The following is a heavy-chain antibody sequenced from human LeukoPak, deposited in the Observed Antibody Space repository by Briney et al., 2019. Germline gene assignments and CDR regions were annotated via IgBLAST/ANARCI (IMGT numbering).Heavy chain of an antibody. CDR3: ARISARERHSTYSYAMDV. CDR2: IDWDNDE. CDR1: GLSFNTSEIC. D-gene: IGHD1-26*01. J-gene: IGHJ6*02. V-gene: IGHV2-70*01. Sequence: ESGPTLVNPTQTLTLTCTFSGLSFNTSEICVSWIRQPPGKALEWLALIDWDNDEHYRASLRTRLTISKDTSKAQVVLTMTNMDPVDTATYYCARISARERHSTYSYAMDVWGQGTAVTVSS.